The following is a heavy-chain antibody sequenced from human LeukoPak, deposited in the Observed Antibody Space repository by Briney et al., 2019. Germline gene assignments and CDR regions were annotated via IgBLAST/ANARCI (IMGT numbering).Heavy chain of an antibody. CDR2: IRSKANSYAT. V-gene: IGHV3-73*01. D-gene: IGHD3-22*01. CDR1: GFTFSGSA. Sequence: GGSLRLSCAASGFTFSGSAMHWVRQASGKGLEWVGRIRSKANSYATAYAASVKGRFTISRDDSKNTAYLQMNSLKTEDTAVYYCTRTRFDYYDSSGYYTDYWGQGTLVTVSS. CDR3: TRTRFDYYDSSGYYTDY. J-gene: IGHJ4*02.